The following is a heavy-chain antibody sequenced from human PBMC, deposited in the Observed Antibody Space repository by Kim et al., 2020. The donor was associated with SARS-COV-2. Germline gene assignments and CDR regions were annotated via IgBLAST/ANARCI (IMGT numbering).Heavy chain of an antibody. CDR2: ISGSGGST. J-gene: IGHJ6*02. V-gene: IGHV3-23*01. CDR3: AKDHSVDTAMVVWFGESHCGRDV. Sequence: GGSLRLSCAASGFTFSNYALTWVRQAPGKGLEWVSSISGSGGSTYYADSVKGRFTISRDNSKNTLYLEVNSLRAEDTALYYCAKDHSVDTAMVVWFGESHCGRDVWGQGTTVTVS. CDR1: GFTFSNYA. D-gene: IGHD5-18*01.